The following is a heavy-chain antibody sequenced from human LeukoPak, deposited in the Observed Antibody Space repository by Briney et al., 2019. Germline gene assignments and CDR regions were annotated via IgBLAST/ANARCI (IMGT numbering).Heavy chain of an antibody. Sequence: GGSLRPSCAASGFTFSSYAMSWVRQALGKGLEWVSAISGSGGSTYYADSVKGRFTISRDNSKNTLYLQMNSLRAEDTAVYYCAKDEGYCSSTSCYGFLDYWGQGTLVTVSS. CDR3: AKDEGYCSSTSCYGFLDY. J-gene: IGHJ4*02. D-gene: IGHD2-2*01. V-gene: IGHV3-23*01. CDR2: ISGSGGST. CDR1: GFTFSSYA.